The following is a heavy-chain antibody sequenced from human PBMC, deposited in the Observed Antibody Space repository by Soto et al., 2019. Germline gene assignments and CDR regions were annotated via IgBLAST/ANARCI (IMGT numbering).Heavy chain of an antibody. J-gene: IGHJ4*02. CDR2: IYYSGNT. V-gene: IGHV4-30-4*01. Sequence: SETLSLTXTVSGGSTSSDNYWSWIRQPPGKGLEWIGHIYYSGNTDYNPSLKSRLAISIDTSKNQFSLKLSSVTAADTAVYFCAREGGESSDGLYYFDSWGQGSLVTVSS. CDR3: AREGGESSDGLYYFDS. CDR1: GGSTSSDNY. D-gene: IGHD3-16*01.